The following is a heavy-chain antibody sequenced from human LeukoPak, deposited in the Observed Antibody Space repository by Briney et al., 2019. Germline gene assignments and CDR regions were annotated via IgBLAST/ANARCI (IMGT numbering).Heavy chain of an antibody. CDR3: ARVLRYFDWFHFYDP. Sequence: PSQTLSLTCTVSGGSFSSGSYYWSWIRQPAGKGLEWIGRIYTSGSTNYNPSLKSRVTISVDTSKNQFSLKLSSVTAADTAVYYCARVLRYFDWFHFYDPWGQGTLITVSS. D-gene: IGHD3-9*01. CDR2: IYTSGST. J-gene: IGHJ5*02. V-gene: IGHV4-61*02. CDR1: GGSFSSGSYY.